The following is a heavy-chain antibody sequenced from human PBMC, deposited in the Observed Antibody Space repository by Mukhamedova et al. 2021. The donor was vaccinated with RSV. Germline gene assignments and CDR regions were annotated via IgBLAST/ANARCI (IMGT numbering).Heavy chain of an antibody. D-gene: IGHD6-19*01. J-gene: IGHJ3*02. V-gene: IGHV3-74*01. CDR3: ARGTAVSGSAFDI. Sequence: TISRDNAKNTLYLQLSSLRAEDTAVYFCARGTAVSGSAFDIWGQGTMVTVSS.